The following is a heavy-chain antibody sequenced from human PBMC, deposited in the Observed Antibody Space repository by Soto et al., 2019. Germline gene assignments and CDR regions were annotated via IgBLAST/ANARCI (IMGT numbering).Heavy chain of an antibody. D-gene: IGHD3-10*01. J-gene: IGHJ6*02. CDR3: AKVGEEYYGSGSYYGMDV. Sequence: QVQLVQSGAEVKKPGASVKVSCKASGYTFTSYYMHWVRQAPGQGLEWMGIINPSGGSTSYAQKFQGRVTMTRDTSTSTVYMELSSLRSEDTAVYYCAKVGEEYYGSGSYYGMDVWGQGTTVTVSS. CDR2: INPSGGST. V-gene: IGHV1-46*01. CDR1: GYTFTSYY.